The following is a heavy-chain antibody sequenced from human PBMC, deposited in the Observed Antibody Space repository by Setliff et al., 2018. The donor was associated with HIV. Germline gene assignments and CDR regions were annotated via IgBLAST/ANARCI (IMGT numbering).Heavy chain of an antibody. J-gene: IGHJ6*03. CDR3: ARNPRIAVAGTDYYYYMDV. Sequence: ASVKVSCKASGFTLTNHFIHWVRQAPGQGLEWMGIIDPSGGSTSYAQKFQGRVTMTRDTSTSTVYMELSSLRSEDTAVYYCARNPRIAVAGTDYYYYMDVWGKGTTVTVSS. CDR1: GFTLTNHF. D-gene: IGHD6-19*01. CDR2: IDPSGGST. V-gene: IGHV1-46*01.